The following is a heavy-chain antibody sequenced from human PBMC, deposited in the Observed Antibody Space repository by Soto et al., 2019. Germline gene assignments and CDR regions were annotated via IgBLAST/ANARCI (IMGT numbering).Heavy chain of an antibody. D-gene: IGHD1-26*01. CDR1: GGSMSSYY. CDR3: VGAQYAGVGAIYSHS. J-gene: IGHJ4*02. Sequence: SETLSLTCTVSGGSMSSYYWTWIRQPPGKGLEWIGFIHCGGGTVYNPALRSRVTVTVETSKKQFSLNLSSVAAADTAVYYCVGAQYAGVGAIYSHSRGEGALVSVSS. V-gene: IGHV4-59*01. CDR2: IHCGGGT.